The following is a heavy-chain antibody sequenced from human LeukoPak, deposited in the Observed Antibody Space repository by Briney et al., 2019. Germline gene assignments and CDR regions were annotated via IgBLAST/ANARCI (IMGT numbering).Heavy chain of an antibody. J-gene: IGHJ3*02. CDR2: IKQDGTEK. V-gene: IGHV3-7*01. Sequence: GGSLRLSCADSGFTFSSYWMSWVRQAPGKGLEWVANIKQDGTEKFYVDSVKGRFTISRDNAKNSLYLQMNSLRAEDTAVYYCARGLGTVGATEAFDIWGQGTMVTVSS. D-gene: IGHD1-26*01. CDR3: ARGLGTVGATEAFDI. CDR1: GFTFSSYW.